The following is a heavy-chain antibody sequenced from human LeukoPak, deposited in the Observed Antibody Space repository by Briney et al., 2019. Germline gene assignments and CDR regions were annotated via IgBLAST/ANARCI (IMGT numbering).Heavy chain of an antibody. CDR1: GFTFRSYA. J-gene: IGHJ4*02. D-gene: IGHD3-22*01. CDR2: VSGSGDTT. Sequence: PGGSLRLSCAASGFTFRSYAMSWVRQAPGKGLEWVSGVSGSGDTTSYADSVKGRFTISRDNSKNTLYLQMNSLRAEDTAAYYCAKYVRESGYFYAPFDFWGQGTLVTVSS. CDR3: AKYVRESGYFYAPFDF. V-gene: IGHV3-23*01.